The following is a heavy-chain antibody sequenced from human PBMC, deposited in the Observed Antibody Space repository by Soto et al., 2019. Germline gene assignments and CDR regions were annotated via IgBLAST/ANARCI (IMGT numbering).Heavy chain of an antibody. CDR3: TPSNSRPRNYYYGMDV. D-gene: IGHD1-26*01. Sequence: GRSLRLSCAASGFTFSSYAMSWVRQSPGKGLEWVSAISGSGGTTYYADSVKGRFTISRDNSKNTLYLQMNSLRAEHTAVYDCTPSNSRPRNYYYGMDVWGQGTTVTGSS. CDR1: GFTFSSYA. V-gene: IGHV3-23*01. J-gene: IGHJ6*02. CDR2: ISGSGGTT.